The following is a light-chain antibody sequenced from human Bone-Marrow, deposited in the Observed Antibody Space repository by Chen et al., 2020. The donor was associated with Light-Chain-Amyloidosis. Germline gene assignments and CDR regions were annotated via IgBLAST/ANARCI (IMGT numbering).Light chain of an antibody. CDR3: CSFAGNDDWV. CDR2: EGT. V-gene: IGLV2-8*01. J-gene: IGLJ3*02. Sequence: QSALTQPPSASGSLGQSATISCPGTSGDLGGYDFVSWYQQHPGKAPKLMIHEGTKRPSGVPSRFSGSKSGNTASLTVSGLQAEDEADYYCCSFAGNDDWVFGGGTKLTVL. CDR1: SGDLGGYDF.